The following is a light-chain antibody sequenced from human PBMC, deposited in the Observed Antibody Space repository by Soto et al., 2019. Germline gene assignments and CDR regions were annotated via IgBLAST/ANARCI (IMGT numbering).Light chain of an antibody. CDR3: QVWDTNTDHDI. Sequence: SYELTQPPSVSVAPGKTATITCTRINIGSKSVHWYQQKPGQAPVLVIYDDSVRPSGIPERISGSNSGNTATLTISRVEAGDEADYYCQVWDTNTDHDIFGGGTKLTVL. CDR2: DDS. V-gene: IGLV3-21*04. J-gene: IGLJ2*01. CDR1: NIGSKS.